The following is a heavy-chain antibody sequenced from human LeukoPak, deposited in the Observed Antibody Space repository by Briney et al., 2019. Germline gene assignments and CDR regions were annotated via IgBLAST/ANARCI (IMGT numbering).Heavy chain of an antibody. CDR1: GLTFAKYA. J-gene: IGHJ3*01. D-gene: IGHD4-17*01. CDR3: AKDPNGDYFGAFDA. CDR2: IRGDGRGT. V-gene: IGHV3-23*01. Sequence: GGSLRLSCSASGLTFAKYAVTWVRQAPGKRLEWVSSIRGDGRGTNYADSMKGRFTISRDNSKNTVYLQINNLRADDTALYYCAKDPNGDYFGAFDAWGPGQWSPSLQ.